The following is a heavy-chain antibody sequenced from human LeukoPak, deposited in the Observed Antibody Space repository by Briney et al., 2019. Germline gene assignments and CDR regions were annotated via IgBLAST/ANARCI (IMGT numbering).Heavy chain of an antibody. D-gene: IGHD3-10*01. CDR3: ARDQERFGEFPLDY. V-gene: IGHV1-3*01. J-gene: IGHJ4*02. CDR1: GYTFTSYA. CDR2: INAGNGNT. Sequence: ASVKVSCKASGYTFTSYAMHWVRQAPGQRLEWMGWINAGNGNTKYSQKFQGRVTITRDTSASTAYMELSSLRSEDTAVYYCARDQERFGEFPLDYWGQGTLVTVSS.